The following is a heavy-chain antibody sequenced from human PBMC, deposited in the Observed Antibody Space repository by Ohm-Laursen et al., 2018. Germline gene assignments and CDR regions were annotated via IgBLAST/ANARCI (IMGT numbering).Heavy chain of an antibody. CDR2: ISYDGSNK. CDR1: GFTFSSYG. V-gene: IGHV3-30*18. CDR3: AKGGYITPVYYGMDV. J-gene: IGHJ6*02. Sequence: SLRLSCAASGFTFSSYGMHWVRQAPGKGLEWVAVISYDGSNKYYADSVKGRFTISRDNSKNTLYLQMNSLRAEDTAVYYCAKGGYITPVYYGMDVWGQGTTVTVSS. D-gene: IGHD3-10*01.